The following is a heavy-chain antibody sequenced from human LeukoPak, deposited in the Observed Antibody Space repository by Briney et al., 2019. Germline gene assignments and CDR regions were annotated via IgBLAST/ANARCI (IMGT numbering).Heavy chain of an antibody. CDR1: GFSFSSYA. V-gene: IGHV3-53*01. Sequence: PGGSLRLSCAASGFSFSSYAMSWVRQAPGKGLEWVSGLNSDGTTRYADSVKGRFTISRDNSKNTLYLQMNSLRAEDTAVYYCARDVYDSSGYYSGYWGQGTLVTVSS. CDR3: ARDVYDSSGYYSGY. CDR2: LNSDGTT. D-gene: IGHD3-22*01. J-gene: IGHJ4*02.